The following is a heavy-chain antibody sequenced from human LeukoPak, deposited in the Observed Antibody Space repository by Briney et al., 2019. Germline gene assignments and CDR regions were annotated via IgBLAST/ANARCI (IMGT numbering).Heavy chain of an antibody. V-gene: IGHV4-34*01. Sequence: SETLSLTCAVYGGSFSGYYWSWIRQPPGKGLEWIGEINHSGSTNYNPSLKSRVTISVDTSKNQFSLKLSSVTAADTAVYYCAKPYGDYDAFDTWGQGTMVTVSS. CDR3: AKPYGDYDAFDT. CDR2: INHSGST. J-gene: IGHJ3*02. CDR1: GGSFSGYY. D-gene: IGHD4-17*01.